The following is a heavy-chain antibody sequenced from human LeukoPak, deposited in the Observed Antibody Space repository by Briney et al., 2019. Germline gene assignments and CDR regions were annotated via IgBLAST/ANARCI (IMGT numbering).Heavy chain of an antibody. CDR2: LSNTGSDI. CDR1: GFTFSDHY. V-gene: IGHV3-11*01. D-gene: IGHD6-19*01. Sequence: GGSLRLSCAVSGFTFSDHYMTWIRQAPGKGLEYISYLSNTGSDISYADSVKGRFSISRDNAKNSLYLQMNSLRAEDTAVYYCAKDAVAGGCLNDYWGQGTLVTVSS. J-gene: IGHJ4*02. CDR3: AKDAVAGGCLNDY.